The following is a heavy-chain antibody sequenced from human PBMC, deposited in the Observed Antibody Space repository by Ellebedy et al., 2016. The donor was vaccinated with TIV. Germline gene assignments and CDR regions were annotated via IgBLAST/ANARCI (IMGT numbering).Heavy chain of an antibody. CDR1: GFTFSSYW. Sequence: GESLKISCAASGFTFSSYWMSWVRQAPGKGLEWVANIKQDGSEKYYVDFVKGRFTISRDNAKNSLYLQMNSLRAEDTAVYYCARDRMVNHFDYWGQGTLVTVSS. J-gene: IGHJ4*02. D-gene: IGHD2-21*01. CDR3: ARDRMVNHFDY. V-gene: IGHV3-7*01. CDR2: IKQDGSEK.